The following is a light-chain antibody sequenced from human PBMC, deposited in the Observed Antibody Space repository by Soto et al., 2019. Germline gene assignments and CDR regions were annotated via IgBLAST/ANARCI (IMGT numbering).Light chain of an antibody. V-gene: IGLV2-14*03. Sequence: QSALTQPASVSGSPGQSITISCTGTSSDVGGYNAVSWYQQHPGRAPKLMIYDVSNRPSGISNRFSGSKSGSTASLTISGLQAEDEADYFCSSYTRTAVYVFGTGTKVT. CDR3: SSYTRTAVYV. J-gene: IGLJ1*01. CDR2: DVS. CDR1: SSDVGGYNA.